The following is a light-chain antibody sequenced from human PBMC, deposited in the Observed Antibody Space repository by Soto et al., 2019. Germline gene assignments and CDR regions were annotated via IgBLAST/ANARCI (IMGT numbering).Light chain of an antibody. CDR1: QSVSDI. V-gene: IGKV1-39*01. Sequence: DIQMTQSPSTLSASVGDTVTVTCRASQSVSDILNWYQQKPGKAPKLLIYAASILQPGVPSRFSGSRSGTDFTLTISSLQPEDFATYYCQQSYITPAWTFGQGTRVEVK. J-gene: IGKJ1*01. CDR3: QQSYITPAWT. CDR2: AAS.